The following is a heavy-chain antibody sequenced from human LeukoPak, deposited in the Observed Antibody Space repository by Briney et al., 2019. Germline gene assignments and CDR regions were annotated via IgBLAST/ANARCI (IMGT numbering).Heavy chain of an antibody. D-gene: IGHD1-26*01. CDR3: ARDRELLNYYYYGMDV. V-gene: IGHV3-30-3*01. J-gene: IGHJ6*02. CDR2: ISYDGSNK. Sequence: GGSLRLSCAASGFTFSSYAMHWVRQAPGKGLEWVAVISYDGSNKYYADSVKGRFTISRDNSKNTLYLQMNSLRAEDTAVYYCARDRELLNYYYYGMDVWGQGTTVTVSS. CDR1: GFTFSSYA.